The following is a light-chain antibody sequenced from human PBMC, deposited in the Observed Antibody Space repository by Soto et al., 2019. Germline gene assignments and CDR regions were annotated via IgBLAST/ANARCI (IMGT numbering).Light chain of an antibody. CDR2: AAS. CDR1: QSISTY. Sequence: DIQMTQSPYSLSASVGDXXXITCRASQSISTYLNWYQQKPGKAPELLIYAASSLQSGVPSRFSGSGPGTDFTLTISSLQPEDFATYYCQQSYTTPXTFGGGTKV. J-gene: IGKJ4*01. CDR3: QQSYTTPXT. V-gene: IGKV1-39*01.